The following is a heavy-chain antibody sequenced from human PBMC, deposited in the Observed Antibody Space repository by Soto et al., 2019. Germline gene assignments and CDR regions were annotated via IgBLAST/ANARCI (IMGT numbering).Heavy chain of an antibody. CDR1: GFFFSDYG. Sequence: EIQLLESGGGLARPGGALRLSCVASGFFFSDYGMSCVRQSPQKTLEWVASISGNKITTFYPDSVKGRFFISRDNSDNTLHLQMNSRRDDDTAIYYCAKRRLNTITSLSDYWGQGVQFTVSS. CDR3: AKRRLNTITSLSDY. D-gene: IGHD1-1*01. CDR2: ISGNKITT. V-gene: IGHV3-23*01. J-gene: IGHJ4*02.